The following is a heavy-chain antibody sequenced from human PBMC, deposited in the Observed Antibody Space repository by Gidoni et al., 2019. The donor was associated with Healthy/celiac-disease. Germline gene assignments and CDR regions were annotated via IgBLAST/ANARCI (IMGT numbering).Heavy chain of an antibody. D-gene: IGHD3-3*01. J-gene: IGHJ5*02. Sequence: QLQLQESGSGLVKPSQTLSLTCAVSGGSISSGGYSWSWIRQPPGKGLEWIGYIYHSGSTYYNPSLKSRVTISVDRSKNQFSLKLSSVTAADTAVYYCARGSTIFGVVMRGWFDPWGQGTLVTVSS. V-gene: IGHV4-30-2*01. CDR2: IYHSGST. CDR1: GGSISSGGYS. CDR3: ARGSTIFGVVMRGWFDP.